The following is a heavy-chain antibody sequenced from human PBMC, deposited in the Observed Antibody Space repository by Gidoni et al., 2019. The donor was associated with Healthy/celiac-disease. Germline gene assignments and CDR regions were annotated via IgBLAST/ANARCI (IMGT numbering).Heavy chain of an antibody. CDR1: AVTFSSYA. CDR2: IIPILGIA. CDR3: ARDPEEMATSY. J-gene: IGHJ4*02. V-gene: IGHV1-69*04. D-gene: IGHD5-12*01. Sequence: QFQLVQSWAEVKTHGSSVKVSCKASAVTFSSYAISWVRQAPGQGLEWMGRIIPILGIANYAQKVQGRVTITADKSTSTAYMELSSLRSEDTAVYYCARDPEEMATSYWGQGTLVTVSS.